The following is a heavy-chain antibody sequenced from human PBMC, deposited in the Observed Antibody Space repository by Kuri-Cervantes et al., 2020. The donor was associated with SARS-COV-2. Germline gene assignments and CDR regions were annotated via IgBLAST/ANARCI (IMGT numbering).Heavy chain of an antibody. CDR2: ISYDGSNK. D-gene: IGHD6-19*01. V-gene: IGHV3-30*03. Sequence: GGSLRLSCAASGFTFSSYGMHWVRQAPGEGLEWVAVISYDGSNKYYADSVKGRFTISRDNSKNTLYLQMNSLRAEDTAVYYCARSVAGQWLDHGQGDLYYYYYGMDVWGQGTTVTVSS. CDR3: ARSVAGQWLDHGQGDLYYYYYGMDV. CDR1: GFTFSSYG. J-gene: IGHJ6*02.